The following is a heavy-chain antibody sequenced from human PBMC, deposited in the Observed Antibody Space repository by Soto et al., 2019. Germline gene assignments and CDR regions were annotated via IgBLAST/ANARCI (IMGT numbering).Heavy chain of an antibody. CDR3: ARPLPPIDY. J-gene: IGHJ4*02. CDR2: ISAYNGNT. CDR1: GYTFSSYG. V-gene: IGHV1-18*01. D-gene: IGHD1-26*01. Sequence: QVQLVQSGAEVKKPGASVKVSCKASGYTFSSYGISWVRQAPGQGLEWMGWISAYNGNTNYAQKLQGRVTMTTDPPTSPASMELRSLRSDATAVYYCARPLPPIDYWGQGTLVTVSS.